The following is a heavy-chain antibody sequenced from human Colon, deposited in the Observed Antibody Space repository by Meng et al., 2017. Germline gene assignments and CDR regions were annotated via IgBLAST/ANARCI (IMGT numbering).Heavy chain of an antibody. V-gene: IGHV3-30*04. J-gene: IGHJ4*02. Sequence: GGSLRLSCAASGFTFSSHKMHWVRQAPGQGLEWVAVISHDESYRFYADSVKGRFTISKDNSKNTVYLQMHSLRGEDTAVYFCAREPTVPGSNDLDYWGQGALVTVSS. CDR2: ISHDESYR. CDR1: GFTFSSHK. CDR3: AREPTVPGSNDLDY. D-gene: IGHD6-19*01.